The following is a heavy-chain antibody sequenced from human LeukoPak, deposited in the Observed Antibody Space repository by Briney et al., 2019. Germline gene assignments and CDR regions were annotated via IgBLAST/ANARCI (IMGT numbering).Heavy chain of an antibody. J-gene: IGHJ4*02. Sequence: PGGSLRLSCAASGFTFSSHAMGWVSQAPGEGLEWDSAISGSGDSTYYADSVKGPFTISRDNSKNTPYLQMNSLRAEDTAVYYCAKGIGGIVVAPFDYWGQGTLVTVSS. CDR3: AKGIGGIVVAPFDY. CDR2: ISGSGDST. CDR1: GFTFSSHA. V-gene: IGHV3-23*01. D-gene: IGHD2-15*01.